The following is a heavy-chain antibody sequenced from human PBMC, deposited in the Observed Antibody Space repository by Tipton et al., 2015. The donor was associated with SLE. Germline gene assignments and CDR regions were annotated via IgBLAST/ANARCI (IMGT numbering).Heavy chain of an antibody. D-gene: IGHD3-9*01. CDR2: INNAGSYT. Sequence: SLRLSCAASGFTFSSYWMHWVRQGPGKGLVWVSSINNAGSYTNYADSVKGRFTISRDNAKNTLSLQMNSLRAGDTAVYYCAAGYDYWGLGTLVIVSS. J-gene: IGHJ4*02. CDR3: AAGYDY. V-gene: IGHV3-74*01. CDR1: GFTFSSYW.